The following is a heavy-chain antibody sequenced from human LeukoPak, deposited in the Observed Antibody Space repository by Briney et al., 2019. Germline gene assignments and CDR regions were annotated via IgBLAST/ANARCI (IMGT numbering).Heavy chain of an antibody. D-gene: IGHD3-22*01. CDR3: ARVLVNYDSSGYYDY. CDR2: INPNSGGT. J-gene: IGHJ4*02. Sequence: ASVKVSCKASGYTFTGYYMHWVRQAPGQGLEWMGWINPNSGGTNYAQKFQGRVTMTRDTSISTAYMELSRLRSDDTAVYYCARVLVNYDSSGYYDYWGQGTLVTVSS. V-gene: IGHV1-2*02. CDR1: GYTFTGYY.